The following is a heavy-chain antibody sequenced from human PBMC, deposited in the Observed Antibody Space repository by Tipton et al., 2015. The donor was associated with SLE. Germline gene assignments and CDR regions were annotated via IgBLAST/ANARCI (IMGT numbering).Heavy chain of an antibody. CDR1: GGSISGYY. J-gene: IGHJ2*01. D-gene: IGHD2-15*01. V-gene: IGHV4-59*01. CDR3: ARDRYCGAGGCFDWYFDL. CDR2: IHYRGST. Sequence: GSLRLSCTVSGGSISGYYWSWVRQPPGQGLEWIGYIHYRGSTNYNPSLKSRVTISLDTSENQFSLKLSSVTAADTAVYYCARDRYCGAGGCFDWYFDLWGRGTLVTVSS.